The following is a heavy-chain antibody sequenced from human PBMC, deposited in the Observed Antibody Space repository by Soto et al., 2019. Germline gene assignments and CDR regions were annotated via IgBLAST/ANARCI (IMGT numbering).Heavy chain of an antibody. Sequence: EVQLVESGGGLVQPGRSLRLSCEVSGFNLGNYAMHWVRQAPGKGLEWVAGINWNSDKVGYAGSVKGRFTISRDNAKNSVYKKMKGLPTEDTARYSGAKDKGGPPYSFDPWGQGTLVPVSS. CDR3: AKDKGGPPYSFDP. D-gene: IGHD2-15*01. J-gene: IGHJ5*02. CDR1: GFNLGNYA. V-gene: IGHV3-9*01. CDR2: INWNSDKV.